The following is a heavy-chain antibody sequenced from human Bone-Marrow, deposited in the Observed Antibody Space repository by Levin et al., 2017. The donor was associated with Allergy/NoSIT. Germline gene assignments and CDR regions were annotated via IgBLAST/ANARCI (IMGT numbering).Heavy chain of an antibody. J-gene: IGHJ5*02. Sequence: GESLKISCAASGFTFNNYAMHWVRQAPGKGLEWVAIISYDGSNKFYLDSVKGRFSISRDNSKNTLFLQMNSLRPEDTAVYYCAKGGYTRTWSPFDNWGQGTLVTVST. CDR1: GFTFNNYA. V-gene: IGHV3-30*18. D-gene: IGHD6-13*01. CDR3: AKGGYTRTWSPFDN. CDR2: ISYDGSNK.